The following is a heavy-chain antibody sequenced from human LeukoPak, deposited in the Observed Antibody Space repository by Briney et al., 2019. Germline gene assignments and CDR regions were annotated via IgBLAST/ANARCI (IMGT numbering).Heavy chain of an antibody. D-gene: IGHD2-15*01. J-gene: IGHJ5*02. CDR1: GGTFSSYA. V-gene: IGHV1-69*13. CDR3: ARDRLGVRWYWFDP. CDR2: IIPIFGTA. Sequence: SVKVSCKASGGTFSSYAISWVRQAPGQGLEWMGGIIPIFGTANYAQKFQGGVTITADESTSTAYMELSSLRSEDTAVYYCARDRLGVRWYWFDPWGQGTLVTVSS.